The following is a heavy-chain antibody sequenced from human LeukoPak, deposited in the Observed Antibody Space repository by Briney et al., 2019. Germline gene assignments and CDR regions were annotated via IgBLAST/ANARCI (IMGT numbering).Heavy chain of an antibody. CDR1: GGSISSYY. CDR3: ARDEREYYYDSSGYTSSWYFDL. CDR2: IYTSGST. V-gene: IGHV4-4*07. Sequence: SETLSLTCTVSGGSISSYYWSWLRQPAGKGLEWIGRIYTSGSTNYNPSLKSRVTMSVDTSKNQFSLKLSSVTAADTAVYYCARDEREYYYDSSGYTSSWYFDLWGRGTLVTVSS. D-gene: IGHD3-22*01. J-gene: IGHJ2*01.